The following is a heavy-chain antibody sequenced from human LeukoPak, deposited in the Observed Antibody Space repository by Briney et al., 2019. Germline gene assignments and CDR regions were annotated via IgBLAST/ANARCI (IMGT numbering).Heavy chain of an antibody. CDR3: ARGDSSSVFN. Sequence: ASVKVSCKASGGTFSGYAISWVRQAPGQGLEWMGGIIPIFGTANYAQKFQGRVTITADESTSTAYMELSSLRSDDTAVYYCARGDSSSVFNWGQGTLVTVSS. D-gene: IGHD6-13*01. CDR1: GGTFSGYA. CDR2: IIPIFGTA. V-gene: IGHV1-69*13. J-gene: IGHJ4*02.